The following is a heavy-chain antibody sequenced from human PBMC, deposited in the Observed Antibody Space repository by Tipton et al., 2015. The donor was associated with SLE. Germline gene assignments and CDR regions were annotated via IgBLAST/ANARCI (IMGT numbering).Heavy chain of an antibody. CDR1: GGSISSSSYY. Sequence: TLSLTCTVSGGSISSSSYYWGWIRQPPGKGLEWIGNIYYSGSTYFNPSLRSRVTISVDTSKNQFSLRLSSVTASDTAVYYCARGWGWIHPPGDWGQGTLVIVSS. CDR2: IYYSGST. CDR3: ARGWGWIHPPGD. V-gene: IGHV4-39*01. D-gene: IGHD6-19*01. J-gene: IGHJ4*02.